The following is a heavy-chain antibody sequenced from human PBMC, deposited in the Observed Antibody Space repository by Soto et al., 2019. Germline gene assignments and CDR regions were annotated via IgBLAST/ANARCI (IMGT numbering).Heavy chain of an antibody. CDR3: ARVYYYDRSANLGY. V-gene: IGHV3-48*02. CDR1: GFTFGSYS. CDR2: FKSSSNDI. D-gene: IGHD3-22*01. J-gene: IGHJ4*02. Sequence: EVQLVESGGGLVKPGGSLRLSCVASGFTFGSYSMAWVRQAPGKGPEWVSYFKSSSNDIYYADSVTGRFTISRDNAKNSLHLQMNSLRDDDKAVYYCARVYYYDRSANLGYWSQGTLVTVSS.